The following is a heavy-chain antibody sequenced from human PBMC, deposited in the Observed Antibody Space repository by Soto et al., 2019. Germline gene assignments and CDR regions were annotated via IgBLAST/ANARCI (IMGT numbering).Heavy chain of an antibody. D-gene: IGHD2-15*01. J-gene: IGHJ6*02. V-gene: IGHV1-69*12. Sequence: QVQLVQSGAEVKKPGSSVKVSCKASGGIFRSYAISWVRQAPGQGLEWMGGIIPIFGTANYAQKFQGRVTITADESTSTAYMELSSLRSEDTSVYYCARHPGGRGYYYGMDVWGQGTTVTVSS. CDR2: IIPIFGTA. CDR3: ARHPGGRGYYYGMDV. CDR1: GGIFRSYA.